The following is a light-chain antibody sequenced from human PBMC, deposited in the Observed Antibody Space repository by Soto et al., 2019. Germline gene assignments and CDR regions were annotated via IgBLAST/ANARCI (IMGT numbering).Light chain of an antibody. CDR1: QSVSNNY. V-gene: IGKV3-20*01. CDR3: RQCGRART. Sequence: EIVLTQSPGTLSLSPGERATLSCRASQSVSNNYLAWYQQKPGQAPRLLIYGASNRASVIPDRFSGSGSGPDFALIISRLGPEDFAVSYCRQCGRARTFGQRAKGEIK. CDR2: GAS. J-gene: IGKJ1*01.